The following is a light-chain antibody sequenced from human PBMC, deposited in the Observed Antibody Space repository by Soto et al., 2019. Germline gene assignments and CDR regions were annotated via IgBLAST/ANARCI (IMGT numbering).Light chain of an antibody. J-gene: IGLJ3*02. CDR2: KNN. V-gene: IGLV1-47*01. Sequence: QSVLTQPPSASGTPGQRVTISCSGSNSNNGSNYVYWYQQLPGTAPKLLIYKNNQRPSGVPDRFSGSKSGTSASLAISGLRSDDESDYYCAAWDDSLSGPVFGGGTKLTVL. CDR1: NSNNGSNY. CDR3: AAWDDSLSGPV.